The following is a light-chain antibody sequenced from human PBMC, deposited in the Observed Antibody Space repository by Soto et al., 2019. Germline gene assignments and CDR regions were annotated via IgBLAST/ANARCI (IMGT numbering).Light chain of an antibody. V-gene: IGLV1-40*01. J-gene: IGLJ1*01. CDR2: GST. Sequence: QSVLSQPPSVSGAPGQRVTISCTGSSSNIGAGYDAHWFQQVPGTAPKLLIYGSTNRPSGVPDRFSGSKSGNTASLTISGLQAEDEADYYCCSYAGSSTYVFGTGTKVTVL. CDR3: CSYAGSSTYV. CDR1: SSNIGAGYD.